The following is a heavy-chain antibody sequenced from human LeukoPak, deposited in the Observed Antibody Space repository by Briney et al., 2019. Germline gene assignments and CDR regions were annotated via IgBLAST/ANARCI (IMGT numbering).Heavy chain of an antibody. D-gene: IGHD2-15*01. V-gene: IGHV1-2*02. Sequence: ASVKVSCKASGYTFTGYYMHWVRQAPGQGLEWMGWINPNSGGTNYAQKFQGRVTMTRDTSISTAYMELSRLRSDDTAVYYCARDLGIVVVAATPTSPWFDPWGQGTLVTVPS. CDR3: ARDLGIVVVAATPTSPWFDP. CDR2: INPNSGGT. J-gene: IGHJ5*02. CDR1: GYTFTGYY.